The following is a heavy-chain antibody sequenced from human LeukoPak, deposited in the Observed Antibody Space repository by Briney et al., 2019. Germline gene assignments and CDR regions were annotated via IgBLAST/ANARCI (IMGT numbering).Heavy chain of an antibody. Sequence: ASVKVSCKVSGYTLTELSMHWVRQAPGKGLEWMGGFDPENGETIYAQKFQGRLTMTGDTSTDTAYMELSSLRSEDTAVYYCATITDRRASLRFLEWFHLDSWGQGTLVTVSS. CDR2: FDPENGET. CDR1: GYTLTELS. D-gene: IGHD3-3*01. CDR3: ATITDRRASLRFLEWFHLDS. J-gene: IGHJ4*02. V-gene: IGHV1-24*01.